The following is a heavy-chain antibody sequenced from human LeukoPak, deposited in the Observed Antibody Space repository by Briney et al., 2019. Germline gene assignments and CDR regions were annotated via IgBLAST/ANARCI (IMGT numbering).Heavy chain of an antibody. CDR1: GDSISNYY. D-gene: IGHD6-13*01. CDR2: IYGSGST. V-gene: IGHV4-4*07. Sequence: KSSETLSLTCTVSGDSISNYYWSWIRQPAGKGLEWIGRIYGSGSTNYDPSLKSRVTMSVATSENQFSLKLTSVTAADTAVYYCARGPSHSSTWFFDYWGQGTLVTVSS. J-gene: IGHJ4*02. CDR3: ARGPSHSSTWFFDY.